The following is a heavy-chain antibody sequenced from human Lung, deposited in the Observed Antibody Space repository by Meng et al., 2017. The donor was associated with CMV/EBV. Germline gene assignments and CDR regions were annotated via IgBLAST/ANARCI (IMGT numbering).Heavy chain of an antibody. Sequence: KVSCTASGDTFSSYAISWVRQAPGQGLEWMGGIIPIFGTANYAQKFQGRVTITTGESTSTAYMGLSSLRSDDTAVYYCARLSGTISDYWGQGTLVTVSS. J-gene: IGHJ4*02. CDR1: GDTFSSYA. D-gene: IGHD1-26*01. CDR2: IIPIFGTA. CDR3: ARLSGTISDY. V-gene: IGHV1-69*05.